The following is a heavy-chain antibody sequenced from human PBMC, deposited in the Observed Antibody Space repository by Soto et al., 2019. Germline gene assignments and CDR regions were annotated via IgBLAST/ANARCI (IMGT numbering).Heavy chain of an antibody. D-gene: IGHD1-20*01. J-gene: IGHJ5*02. CDR2: INHSGST. CDR1: GGSFSGYY. CDR3: ARITGTTRGEPNWFDP. V-gene: IGHV4-34*01. Sequence: PSETLSLTCAVYGGSFSGYYWSWIRQPPGKGLEWIGEINHSGSTNYNPSLKSRVTISVDTSKNQFSLKLSSVTAADTAVYYCARITGTTRGEPNWFDPWGQGTLVTVSS.